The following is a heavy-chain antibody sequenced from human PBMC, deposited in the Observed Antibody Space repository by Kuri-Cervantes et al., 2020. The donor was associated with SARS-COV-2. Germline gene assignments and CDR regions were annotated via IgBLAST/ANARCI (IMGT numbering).Heavy chain of an antibody. Sequence: GESLKISCAASGFTFSSYATHWVRQAPGKGLEWVGFIRSKAYGGTTEYAASVKGRFTISRDDSKSIAYLQMNSLKTEDTAVYYCTKDDFWSGYSDYWGQGTLVTVSS. J-gene: IGHJ4*02. CDR2: IRSKAYGGTT. CDR1: GFTFSSYA. CDR3: TKDDFWSGYSDY. V-gene: IGHV3-49*04. D-gene: IGHD3-3*01.